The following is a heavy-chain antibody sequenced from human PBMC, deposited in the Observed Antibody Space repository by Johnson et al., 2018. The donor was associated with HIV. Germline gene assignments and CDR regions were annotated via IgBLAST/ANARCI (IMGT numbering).Heavy chain of an antibody. CDR3: VRGGLGYQNFHDPFDI. Sequence: VQLVESGGGVVRPGGSLRLSCAVAGFRFDDYGMSWVRQAPGKGLEWISTINWNGGRTGYVDSLKGRFTISRDNAQNSLYLQMDSLRPEDTALYYCVRGGLGYQNFHDPFDIWGQGTMVIVSS. CDR2: INWNGGRT. D-gene: IGHD3-16*02. V-gene: IGHV3-20*04. J-gene: IGHJ3*02. CDR1: GFRFDDYG.